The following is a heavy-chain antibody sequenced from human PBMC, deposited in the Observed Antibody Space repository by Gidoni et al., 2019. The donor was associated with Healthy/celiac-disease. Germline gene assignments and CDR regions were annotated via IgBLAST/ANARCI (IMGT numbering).Heavy chain of an antibody. CDR2: IYYSGST. CDR1: GGSISSYY. J-gene: IGHJ4*02. CDR3: ARSVAGTGGRVDY. Sequence: QVQLQESGPGLVKPSETLSLTCTVSGGSISSYYWIWIRQPPGKGLDWIGYIYYSGSTNYNPSLKSRVTISVDTTKNQFSLKLSSVTAADTAVYYCARSVAGTGGRVDYWGQGTLVTVSS. V-gene: IGHV4-59*01. D-gene: IGHD6-19*01.